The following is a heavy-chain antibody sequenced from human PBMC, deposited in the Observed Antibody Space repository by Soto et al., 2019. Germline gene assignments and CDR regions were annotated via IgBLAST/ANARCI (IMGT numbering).Heavy chain of an antibody. D-gene: IGHD3-22*01. CDR3: AREEHYDSSGPMDI. CDR1: GGSISSGGYY. Sequence: QVQLQESGPGLVKPSQTLSLTCTVSGGSISSGGYYWSWIRQHPGKGLEWIGYIYYSGSTYYNPSLKSRVTLSVDTSKNQYSLKLSSVTAADTAVYYCAREEHYDSSGPMDIWGQGTMVTVSS. J-gene: IGHJ3*02. V-gene: IGHV4-31*03. CDR2: IYYSGST.